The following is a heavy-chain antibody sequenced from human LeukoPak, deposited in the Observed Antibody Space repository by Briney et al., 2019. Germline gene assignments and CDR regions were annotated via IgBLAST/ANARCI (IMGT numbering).Heavy chain of an antibody. CDR2: IDYSGST. CDR3: VRLNGGD. CDR1: AGSFNSYY. Sequence: SETLSLTCTVSAGSFNSYYWSWIRQPPGKGLERIGYIDYSGSTTYNPSLKSRLTISVDTSKNQFSLKLNSVTAADTAVYYCVRLNGGDWGQGTLVTVSS. V-gene: IGHV4-59*08. D-gene: IGHD2-21*01. J-gene: IGHJ4*02.